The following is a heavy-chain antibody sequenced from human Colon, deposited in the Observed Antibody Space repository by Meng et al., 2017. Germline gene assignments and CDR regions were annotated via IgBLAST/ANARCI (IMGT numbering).Heavy chain of an antibody. D-gene: IGHD2-21*02. CDR1: GCSICRDTW. CDR2: CYHSGTT. V-gene: IGHV4-4*02. J-gene: IGHJ4*02. CDR3: ASRPTAFWPYSVDY. Sequence: PELMQLSGTLFFTCAVFGCSICRDTWSSWCSQRTGRGLEWIGKCYHSGTTIYNASLKRRVTISVDRSNNLFSLNLRSLTAADTATYYCASRPTAFWPYSVDYWVQGTLVTVSS.